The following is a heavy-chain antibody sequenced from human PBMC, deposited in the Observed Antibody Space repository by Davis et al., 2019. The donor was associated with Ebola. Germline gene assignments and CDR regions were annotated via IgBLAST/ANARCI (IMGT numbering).Heavy chain of an antibody. Sequence: MPSETLSLTCTVSGGSISSYYWSWIRQPPGKGLEWIGYIYYSGSTNYNPSLKSRVTISVDTSKNQFSLKLSSVTAADTAVYYCARGGYSSSWRLFDYWGQGTLVTVSS. CDR1: GGSISSYY. V-gene: IGHV4-59*12. CDR2: IYYSGST. J-gene: IGHJ4*02. D-gene: IGHD6-13*01. CDR3: ARGGYSSSWRLFDY.